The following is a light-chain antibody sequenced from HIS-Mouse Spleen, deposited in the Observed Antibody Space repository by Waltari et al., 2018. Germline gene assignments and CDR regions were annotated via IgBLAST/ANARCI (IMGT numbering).Light chain of an antibody. V-gene: IGLV2-23*01. CDR1: SSDVGSYNL. Sequence: QSALTQPASVSGSPGQSITISCTGTSSDVGSYNLFSWYQQPPGKAPKRMIYEGSKRPSGVSNRFSGSKSGNTASLTISGLQAEDEADYYCCSYAGSSTWVFGGGTKLTVL. CDR3: CSYAGSSTWV. J-gene: IGLJ3*02. CDR2: EGS.